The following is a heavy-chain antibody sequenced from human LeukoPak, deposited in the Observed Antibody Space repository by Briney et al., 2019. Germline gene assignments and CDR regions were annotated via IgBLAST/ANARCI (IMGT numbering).Heavy chain of an antibody. CDR2: IYPRDSDI. CDR1: GCSFSTYW. D-gene: IGHD6-19*01. J-gene: IGHJ5*02. V-gene: IGHV5-51*01. Sequence: HGESLKISCKGSGCSFSTYWIGWVRQMPGKRLEWMGIIYPRDSDIRYIPSFQGQVTISADKSISTAYLQWSSLKASDTAIYYCARGSSGYWFDPWGQGTLVTVSS. CDR3: ARGSSGYWFDP.